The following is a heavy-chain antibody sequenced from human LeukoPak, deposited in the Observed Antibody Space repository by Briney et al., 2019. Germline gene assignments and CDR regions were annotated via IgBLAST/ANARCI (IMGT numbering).Heavy chain of an antibody. V-gene: IGHV3-66*01. CDR3: ARGGYSGSYWHAFDI. J-gene: IGHJ3*02. CDR1: GFTVSSNY. D-gene: IGHD1-26*01. Sequence: RGSLTLSCAASGFTVSSNYMTWVRQAPGKGLEYVSVIYSGGTTSYADSVKGRVTISRDISKNTLYLQMNSLRAEDTAVYFCARGGYSGSYWHAFDIWGQGTMVTVSS. CDR2: IYSGGTT.